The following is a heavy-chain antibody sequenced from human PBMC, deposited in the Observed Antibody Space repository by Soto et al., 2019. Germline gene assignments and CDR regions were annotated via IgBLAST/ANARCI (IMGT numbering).Heavy chain of an antibody. CDR3: AKGQSIVATEGGMDV. Sequence: GGSLRLSCAASGFTFSSYAMSWVRQAPGKGLEWVSAISGSGGSTYYADSVKGRLTISRDNSKNTLYLQMNSLRAEDTAVYYCAKGQSIVATEGGMDVWGQGTTVTVSS. V-gene: IGHV3-23*01. D-gene: IGHD5-12*01. CDR2: ISGSGGST. CDR1: GFTFSSYA. J-gene: IGHJ6*02.